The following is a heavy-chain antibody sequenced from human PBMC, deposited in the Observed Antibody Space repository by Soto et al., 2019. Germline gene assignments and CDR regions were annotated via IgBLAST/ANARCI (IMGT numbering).Heavy chain of an antibody. CDR2: IIPIFGTA. D-gene: IGHD2-15*01. Sequence: PGPQVKVSCKASGGTFSSYAISWARQAPGQGLEWMGGIIPIFGTANYAQKFQGRVTITADESTSTAYMELSSLRSEDTAVYYCARARTGYCSGGSCYAVEEIDYWGQGTLVTVSS. CDR1: GGTFSSYA. J-gene: IGHJ4*02. CDR3: ARARTGYCSGGSCYAVEEIDY. V-gene: IGHV1-69*01.